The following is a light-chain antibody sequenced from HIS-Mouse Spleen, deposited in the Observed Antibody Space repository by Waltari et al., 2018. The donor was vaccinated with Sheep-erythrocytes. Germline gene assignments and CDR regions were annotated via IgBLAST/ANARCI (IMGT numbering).Light chain of an antibody. Sequence: SYVLTQPPSVSVAPGQTARITCGGNNIGSKSVHWYQQKPGQAPVLVVYDDSGRPSGIPEGFSGSNSGNTATLTISGVEAGDEADYYCQVWDSSSDHWVFGGGTKLTVL. J-gene: IGLJ3*02. V-gene: IGLV3-21*02. CDR1: NIGSKS. CDR2: DDS. CDR3: QVWDSSSDHWV.